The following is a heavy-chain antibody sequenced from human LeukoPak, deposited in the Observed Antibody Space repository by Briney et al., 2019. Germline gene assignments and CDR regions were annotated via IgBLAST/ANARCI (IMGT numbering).Heavy chain of an antibody. V-gene: IGHV3-9*01. CDR2: ISWNSGSI. CDR3: AKDKGSGLLDY. J-gene: IGHJ4*02. Sequence: GGSLRLSCAASGFTFDDYAMHWVRQAPGKGLEWVSGISWNSGSIGYADSVKGRFTISRDNAKNSLYLQMNSLRAEDTALYYCAKDKGSGLLDYWGQGTLVTVSS. CDR1: GFTFDDYA.